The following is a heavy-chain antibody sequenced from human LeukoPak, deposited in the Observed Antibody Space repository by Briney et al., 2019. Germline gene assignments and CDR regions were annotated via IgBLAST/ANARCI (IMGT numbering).Heavy chain of an antibody. CDR1: GGSISSYY. CDR3: ARAEPYCSSTSCYTYFDY. CDR2: IYYSGST. Sequence: PSETLSLTCTVSGGSISSYYWSWIRQPPGKGLEWIGYIYYSGSTYYNPSLKSRVTISVDTSKNQFSLKLSSVTAADTAVYYCARAEPYCSSTSCYTYFDYWGQGTLVTVSS. J-gene: IGHJ4*02. V-gene: IGHV4-59*12. D-gene: IGHD2-2*02.